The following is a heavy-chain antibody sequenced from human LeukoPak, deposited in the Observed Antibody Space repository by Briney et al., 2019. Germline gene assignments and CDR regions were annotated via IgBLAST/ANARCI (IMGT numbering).Heavy chain of an antibody. V-gene: IGHV5-51*01. CDR3: ASGAYYDSSGYYSHYFDY. CDR2: IYPGDSDT. CDR1: GYSFTSYW. D-gene: IGHD3-22*01. J-gene: IGHJ4*02. Sequence: GESLQISCQGSGYSFTSYWIGWVRQLPGKGLEWMGIIYPGDSDTRYSPSFQGQVTISADKSISTAYLQWSSLKASDTAMDYYASGAYYDSSGYYSHYFDYWGQGTLVTVSS.